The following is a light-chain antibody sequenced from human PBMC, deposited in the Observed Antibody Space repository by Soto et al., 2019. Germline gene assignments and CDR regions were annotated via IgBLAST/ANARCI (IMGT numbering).Light chain of an antibody. Sequence: EIVMTQSPATLSVSPGERATLPCRASQSVGRNLAWYQQKPGQAPRLLIYGASTRATGIPARFSGSGSGTEFTLTISSLQSEDFAIYSCQQYNHWPPLTFGGGTRVEIK. J-gene: IGKJ4*01. CDR1: QSVGRN. CDR2: GAS. CDR3: QQYNHWPPLT. V-gene: IGKV3-15*01.